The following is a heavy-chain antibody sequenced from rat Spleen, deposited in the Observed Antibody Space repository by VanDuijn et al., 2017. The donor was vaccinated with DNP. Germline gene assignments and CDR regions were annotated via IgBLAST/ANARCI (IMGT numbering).Heavy chain of an antibody. V-gene: IGHV2-77*01. J-gene: IGHJ2*01. CDR1: GFSLTSYG. Sequence: QVQMKETGPGLVQTTQTLSATCTVSGFSLTSYGVHWVRQAPGKGLEWMGIIWGDGSTNYNSALKSRLSISRDTSKSQVFLTMNSLQTDDTAVYYCARTGLDYWGQGVMVTVSS. CDR2: IWGDGST. CDR3: ARTGLDY. D-gene: IGHD5-1*01.